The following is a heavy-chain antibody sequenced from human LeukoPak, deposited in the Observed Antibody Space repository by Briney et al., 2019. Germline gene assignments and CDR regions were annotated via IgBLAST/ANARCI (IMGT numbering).Heavy chain of an antibody. J-gene: IGHJ3*02. D-gene: IGHD2-21*02. V-gene: IGHV4-39*07. CDR2: IYYSGST. Sequence: SETLSLTCTVSGGSISSSSYYWGWIRQPPGKGLEWIGSIYYSGSTYYNPSLKSRVTISVDTSKNQFSLKLSSVTAADTAVYYCARHHFCGGDCTDAFDIWGQGTMVTVSS. CDR1: GGSISSSSYY. CDR3: ARHHFCGGDCTDAFDI.